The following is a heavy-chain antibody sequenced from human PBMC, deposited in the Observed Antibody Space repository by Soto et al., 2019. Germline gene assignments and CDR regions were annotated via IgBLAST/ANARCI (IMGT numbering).Heavy chain of an antibody. CDR2: INPSGGST. Sequence: ASVKVSCKASGYTFTSYHMHWVRQAPGQGLEWMGIINPSGGSTSYAQKFQGRVTMTRDTSTSTVYMELSSLRSEDTAVYYCARETVSYSSSSVSSDYWGQGTLVTVSS. J-gene: IGHJ4*02. V-gene: IGHV1-46*01. CDR1: GYTFTSYH. D-gene: IGHD6-6*01. CDR3: ARETVSYSSSSVSSDY.